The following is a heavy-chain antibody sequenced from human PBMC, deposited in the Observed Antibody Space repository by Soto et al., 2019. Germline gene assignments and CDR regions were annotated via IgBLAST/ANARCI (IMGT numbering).Heavy chain of an antibody. CDR3: TRVAVAFDI. J-gene: IGHJ3*02. V-gene: IGHV3-49*04. Sequence: GGSLRLSCTASGFTFGDYAMSWVRQAPGKGLEWVGFIRSKAYGGTTEYAASVKGRFTISRDDSKSIAYLQMNSLKTEDTAVYYCTRVAVAFDIWGQGTMVTVSS. CDR2: IRSKAYGGTT. CDR1: GFTFGDYA.